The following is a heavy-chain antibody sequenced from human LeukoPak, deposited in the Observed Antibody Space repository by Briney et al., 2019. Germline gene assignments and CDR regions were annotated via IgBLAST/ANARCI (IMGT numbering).Heavy chain of an antibody. CDR3: ARAYSGSQNAFDI. V-gene: IGHV1-69*04. CDR2: IIPILGIA. CDR1: GGTFSSYA. D-gene: IGHD1-26*01. Sequence: SVKVSCKASGGTFSSYAISWVRQAPGQGLEWMGRIIPILGIANYAQKFQGRVTITTDESTSTAYMELSSLRSEDTAVYYCARAYSGSQNAFDIWGQGTMVTVSS. J-gene: IGHJ3*02.